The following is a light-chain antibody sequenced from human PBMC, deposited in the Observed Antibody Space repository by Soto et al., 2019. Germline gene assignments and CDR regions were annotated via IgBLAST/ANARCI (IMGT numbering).Light chain of an antibody. J-gene: IGLJ3*02. CDR3: QTWGTGFWV. V-gene: IGLV4-69*01. Sequence: QLVLTQSPSASASLGASVKLTCTLSSGHSSYAIAWHQQQPEKGPRYLMKLNSDDSHSKRDGIPDRFSGSSSGAERYLTISSLQSEDEADYYCQTWGTGFWVFGGGTKLTVL. CDR2: LNSDDSH. CDR1: SGHSSYA.